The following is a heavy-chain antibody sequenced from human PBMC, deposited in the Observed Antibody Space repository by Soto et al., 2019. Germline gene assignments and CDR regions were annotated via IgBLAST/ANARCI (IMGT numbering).Heavy chain of an antibody. J-gene: IGHJ4*02. CDR3: ARDNTWDRGYFDY. Sequence: KQSQTLSLTCAISGDSGSSNSAAWNWIRQSPSRGLEWLGRTYYRAKWYNDYAVSVKSRITINPDTSKNQFSLQLNSVTPEETDVYYCARDNTWDRGYFDYWVQGTLVTVSS. D-gene: IGHD1-26*01. V-gene: IGHV6-1*01. CDR2: TYYRAKWYN. CDR1: GDSGSSNSAA.